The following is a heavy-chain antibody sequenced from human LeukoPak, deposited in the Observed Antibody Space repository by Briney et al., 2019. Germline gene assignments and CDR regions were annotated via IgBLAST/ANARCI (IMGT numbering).Heavy chain of an antibody. J-gene: IGHJ6*02. Sequence: TGGSLRLSCVGSELTFSTYPMSWVRQAPGKGLEWVSAISGSGGSTFYADSVKGRFTISRDNSKNTLFLQMNSLGAEDTVIYYCATRGKDGYNANYYGMDVWGQGTTVTVSS. D-gene: IGHD5-24*01. V-gene: IGHV3-23*01. CDR2: ISGSGGST. CDR1: ELTFSTYP. CDR3: ATRGKDGYNANYYGMDV.